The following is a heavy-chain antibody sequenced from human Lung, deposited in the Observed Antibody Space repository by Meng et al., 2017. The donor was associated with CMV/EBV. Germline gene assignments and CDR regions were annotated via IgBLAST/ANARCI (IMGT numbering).Heavy chain of an antibody. Sequence: ASXXVSCKASGYTFTSYGISWVRQAPGQGLEWMGWISVNSGKTTYAQKVQGRINMTTDISTSTAYMELRSLRSDDTAVYYCGRGGWSPGYWGQGTLVTVSS. CDR3: GRGGWSPGY. CDR1: GYTFTSYG. J-gene: IGHJ4*02. D-gene: IGHD6-19*01. V-gene: IGHV1-18*01. CDR2: ISVNSGKT.